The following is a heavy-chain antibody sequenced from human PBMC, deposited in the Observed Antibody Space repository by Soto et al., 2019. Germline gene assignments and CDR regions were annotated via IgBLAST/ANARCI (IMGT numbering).Heavy chain of an antibody. CDR1: GYTFTGYY. CDR3: ARVAGPKSHGMDV. J-gene: IGHJ6*02. CDR2: INPNSGAT. V-gene: IGHV1-2*04. Sequence: QVQLVQSGAEVKKPGASVKVSCKASGYTFTGYYMHWVRQAPGQGLEWMGWINPNSGATNYAQKFQGWVTMSRDTSISTAYMELSRLRSDDTAVYYCARVAGPKSHGMDVWGQGTTVTASS.